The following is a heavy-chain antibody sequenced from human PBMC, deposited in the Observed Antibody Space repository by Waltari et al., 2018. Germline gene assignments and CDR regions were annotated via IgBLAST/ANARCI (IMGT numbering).Heavy chain of an antibody. CDR1: GGSFSGYY. CDR2: INHSGST. J-gene: IGHJ4*02. CDR3: ARGRGFDY. V-gene: IGHV4-34*01. Sequence: QVQLQQWGAGLLKPSETLSLTCAVYGGSFSGYYWTWIRQPPGKGLEWMWEINHSGSTNYNPSLKSRVTISVDTSKNQFSLKLSSVTAADTAVYYCARGRGFDYWGQGTLVTVSS.